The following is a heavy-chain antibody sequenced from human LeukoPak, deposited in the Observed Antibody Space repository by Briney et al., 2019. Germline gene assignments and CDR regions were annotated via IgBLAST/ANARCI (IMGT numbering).Heavy chain of an antibody. J-gene: IGHJ5*02. CDR3: ARDRKYSSGWYWFDP. CDR1: GFTFSSYG. CDR2: IWYDGSNK. D-gene: IGHD6-19*01. Sequence: GGPLRLSCAASGFTFSSYGMHWVRQAPGKGLEWVAVIWYDGSNKYYADSVKGRFTISRDNSKNTLYLQMNSLRAEDTAVYYCARDRKYSSGWYWFDPWGQGTLVTVSS. V-gene: IGHV3-33*01.